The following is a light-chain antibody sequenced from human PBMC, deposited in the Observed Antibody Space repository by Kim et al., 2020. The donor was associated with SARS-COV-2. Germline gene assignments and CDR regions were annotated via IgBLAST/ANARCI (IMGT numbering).Light chain of an antibody. CDR3: NSRDSSGIHVL. Sequence: ALEQAIRITCQGDRLRSYYASWYQQKPGQAPVLVIYGKNNRPSGIPGRFSGSSSGNTASLTITEAQAEDEADYCCNSRDSSGIHVLFGGGTQLTVL. J-gene: IGLJ2*01. V-gene: IGLV3-19*01. CDR1: RLRSYY. CDR2: GKN.